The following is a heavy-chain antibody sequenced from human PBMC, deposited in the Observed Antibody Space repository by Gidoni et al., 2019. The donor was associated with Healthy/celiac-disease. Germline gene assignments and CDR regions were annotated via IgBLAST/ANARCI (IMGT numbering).Heavy chain of an antibody. Sequence: QLQLQESGPGLVKPSETLSLTCTVSGGSISSSSYYWGWIRQPPGKGLEWIGSIYYGGSTYYNPSLKSRVTISVDTSKNQFSLKLSSVTAADTAVYYCAATYGRADKYIIDYWGQGTLVTVSS. CDR3: AATYGRADKYIIDY. J-gene: IGHJ4*02. V-gene: IGHV4-39*01. D-gene: IGHD4-17*01. CDR1: GGSISSSSYY. CDR2: IYYGGST.